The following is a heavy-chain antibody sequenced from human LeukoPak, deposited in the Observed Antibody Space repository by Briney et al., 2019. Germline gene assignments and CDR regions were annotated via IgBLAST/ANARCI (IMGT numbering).Heavy chain of an antibody. V-gene: IGHV1-69*05. CDR1: GGTFSSYA. CDR3: ARVALFNCSGGSCYAPLDY. D-gene: IGHD2-15*01. CDR2: VIPIFGTA. Sequence: SVKVSCKASGGTFSSYAISWVRQAPGQGLEWMGRVIPIFGTANYAQKFQGRVTITTDESTSTAYMELSSLRSEDTAVYYCARVALFNCSGGSCYAPLDYWGQGTLVTVSS. J-gene: IGHJ4*02.